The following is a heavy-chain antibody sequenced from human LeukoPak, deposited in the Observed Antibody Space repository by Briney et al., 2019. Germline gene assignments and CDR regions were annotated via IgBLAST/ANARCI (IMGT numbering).Heavy chain of an antibody. Sequence: ASVKVSCKASGGAFSSYAISWVRQAPGQGLEWMGGIIPIFGTASYAQKFQGRVTITADKSTSTAYMELSRLRSDDTAVYYCAREVFGATMIDYWGQGTLVTVSS. CDR3: AREVFGATMIDY. CDR2: IIPIFGTA. V-gene: IGHV1-69*06. J-gene: IGHJ4*02. CDR1: GGAFSSYA. D-gene: IGHD1-26*01.